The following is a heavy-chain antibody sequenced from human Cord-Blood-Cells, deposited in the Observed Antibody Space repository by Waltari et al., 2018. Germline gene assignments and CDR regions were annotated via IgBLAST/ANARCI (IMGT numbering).Heavy chain of an antibody. V-gene: IGHV1-24*01. J-gene: IGHJ2*01. CDR2: FDPEDGET. CDR3: ATLWMVRPYWYFDL. Sequence: QVHLVPPGAAVKQPGASARVSCKVSGYTLTELSMPWVRQAPGKGLEWMGGFDPEDGETIYAQKFQGRVTMTEDTSTDTAYMELSSLRSEDTAVYYCATLWMVRPYWYFDLWGRGTLVTVSS. CDR1: GYTLTELS. D-gene: IGHD5-12*01.